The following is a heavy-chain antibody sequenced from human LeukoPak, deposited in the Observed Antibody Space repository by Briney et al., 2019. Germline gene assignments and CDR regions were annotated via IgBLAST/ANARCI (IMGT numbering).Heavy chain of an antibody. V-gene: IGHV1-24*01. CDR2: FDPEDGET. Sequence: EASVKVSCKVSGYTLTELSMHWVRQAPGKGLEWMGGFDPEDGETIYAQKFQGRVTMTEDTSTDTAYMELSSLRSEDTAVYYCAILSGPTFTYYDFWKDYWGQGTLVTVSS. CDR1: GYTLTELS. CDR3: AILSGPTFTYYDFWKDY. J-gene: IGHJ4*02. D-gene: IGHD3-3*01.